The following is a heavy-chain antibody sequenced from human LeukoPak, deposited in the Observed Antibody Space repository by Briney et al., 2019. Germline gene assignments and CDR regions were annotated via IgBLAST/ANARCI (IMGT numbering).Heavy chain of an antibody. CDR3: AREPTLRYFDWLLPARETERFDY. D-gene: IGHD3-9*01. V-gene: IGHV1-46*01. CDR1: GYTFTSYY. Sequence: ASVKVSCKASGYTFTSYYMHWVRQAPGQRLEWMGIINPSGGSTSYAQKFQGRVTMTRDMSTSTVYMELSSLRSEDTAVYYCAREPTLRYFDWLLPARETERFDYWGQGTLVTVSS. J-gene: IGHJ4*02. CDR2: INPSGGST.